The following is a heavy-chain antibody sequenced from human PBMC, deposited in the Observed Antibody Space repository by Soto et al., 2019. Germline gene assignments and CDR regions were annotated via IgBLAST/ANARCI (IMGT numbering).Heavy chain of an antibody. J-gene: IGHJ6*02. Sequence: GASVKVSCKASGYTFTGYYIHWVRQAPGQRLEWMGYINPNSGGPNYAQKFQGRVTMTRDTSISTAYMELSRLRSDDTAVYFCARDYWNGDMYCYGIDVWGQGTTVTVSS. D-gene: IGHD1-1*01. CDR2: INPNSGGP. CDR3: ARDYWNGDMYCYGIDV. V-gene: IGHV1-2*02. CDR1: GYTFTGYY.